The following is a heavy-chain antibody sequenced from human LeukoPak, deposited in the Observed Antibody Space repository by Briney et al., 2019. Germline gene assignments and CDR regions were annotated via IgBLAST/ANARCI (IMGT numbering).Heavy chain of an antibody. CDR3: ARQPVVAATPFYYMDV. V-gene: IGHV4-59*01. D-gene: IGHD2-15*01. CDR1: GGSISSDY. CDR2: IHYSGST. Sequence: SETLSLTCTVSGGSISSDYWSWIRQPPGKGLEWIGYIHYSGSTNYNPSLKSRVTISVDTSKNQFSLKLSSVTAADTAVYYCARQPVVAATPFYYMDVWGKGAPVTISS. J-gene: IGHJ6*03.